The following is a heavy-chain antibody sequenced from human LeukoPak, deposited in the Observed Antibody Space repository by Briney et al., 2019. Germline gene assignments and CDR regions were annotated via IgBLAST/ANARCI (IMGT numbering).Heavy chain of an antibody. J-gene: IGHJ4*02. V-gene: IGHV3-7*01. D-gene: IGHD5-24*01. Sequence: GGSLRLSCAVSGLTFSSSWMDWVRQAPGKGLGCVAHIFPDGHQESCDASVRGRFTVSRDNAKNSVFLQMNSLRVEDTAIYYCARWRWQQSEFDLWGQGALVTVSS. CDR3: ARWRWQQSEFDL. CDR2: IFPDGHQE. CDR1: GLTFSSSW.